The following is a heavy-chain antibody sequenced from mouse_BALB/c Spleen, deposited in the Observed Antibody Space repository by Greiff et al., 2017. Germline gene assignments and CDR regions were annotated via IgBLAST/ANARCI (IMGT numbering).Heavy chain of an antibody. CDR1: GYTFTDYW. Sequence: QDQLQQPGAELVMPGASVKMSCKASGYTFTDYWMHWVKQRPGQGLEWIGAIDTSDSYTSYNQKFKGKATLTVDESSSTAYMQLSSLTSEDSAVYYCARYAPGAMDYWGQGTSVTVSS. CDR3: ARYAPGAMDY. CDR2: IDTSDSYT. V-gene: IGHV1-69*01. J-gene: IGHJ4*01.